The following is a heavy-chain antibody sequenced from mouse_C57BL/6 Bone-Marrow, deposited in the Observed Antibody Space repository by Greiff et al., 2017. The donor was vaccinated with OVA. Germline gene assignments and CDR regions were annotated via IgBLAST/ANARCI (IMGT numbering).Heavy chain of an antibody. CDR1: GFSFTSYG. CDR3: AAYSNYFDWYFDV. D-gene: IGHD2-5*01. V-gene: IGHV2-2*01. J-gene: IGHJ1*03. Sequence: VQLQESGPGLVQPSQSLSITCTASGFSFTSYGVHWVRQSPGKGLEWLGVIWSGGGTDYNAAFISSLSISKDNSKSQFFFKMNSLQADDTAIYYCAAYSNYFDWYFDVWGTGTTVTVSS. CDR2: IWSGGGT.